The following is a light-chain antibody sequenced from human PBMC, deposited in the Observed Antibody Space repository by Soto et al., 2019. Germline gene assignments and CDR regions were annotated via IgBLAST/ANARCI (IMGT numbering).Light chain of an antibody. Sequence: EIVLTQSPGTLSLSPGERATLSCRASQSVSSSYLAWYQQKPGQAPRLLIYGASSRATGIQDRFSGSGSGTDFTLTISRLEPEDFAVYYCQQYGSSPLGQGTKVEIK. CDR2: GAS. J-gene: IGKJ1*01. CDR1: QSVSSSY. CDR3: QQYGSSP. V-gene: IGKV3-20*01.